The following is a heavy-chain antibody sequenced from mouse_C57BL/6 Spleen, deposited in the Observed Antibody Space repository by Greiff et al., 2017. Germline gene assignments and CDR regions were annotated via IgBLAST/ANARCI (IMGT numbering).Heavy chain of an antibody. CDR2: IRLKSDNYAT. CDR3: TRYSLLHFDV. D-gene: IGHD1-1*01. J-gene: IGHJ1*03. CDR1: GFTFSNYW. Sequence: EVKLQESGGGLVQPGGSMKLSCVASGFTFSNYWMNWVRQSPEKGLEWVAQIRLKSDNYATHYAESVKGRFTISRDDSKSSVYLQMNNLRAEDTGIYYCTRYSLLHFDVWGTGTTVTVSS. V-gene: IGHV6-3*01.